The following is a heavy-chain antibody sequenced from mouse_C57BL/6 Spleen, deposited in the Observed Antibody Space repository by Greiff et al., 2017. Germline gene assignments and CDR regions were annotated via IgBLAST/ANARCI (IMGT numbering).Heavy chain of an antibody. CDR1: GYAFSSYW. J-gene: IGHJ2*01. CDR3: ARFGYYGRSYFGY. Sequence: QVHVKQSGAELVKPGASVKISCKASGYAFSSYWMNWVKQRPGKGLEWIGQIYPGDGDTNYNGKFKGKATLTADKSSSTAYMQLSSLTSEDSAVYFCARFGYYGRSYFGYWGQGTTLTVSS. CDR2: IYPGDGDT. V-gene: IGHV1-80*01. D-gene: IGHD1-1*01.